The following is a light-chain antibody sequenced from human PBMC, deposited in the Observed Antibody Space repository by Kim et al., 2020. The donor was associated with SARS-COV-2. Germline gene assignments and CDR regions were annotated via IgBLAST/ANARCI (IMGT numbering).Light chain of an antibody. J-gene: IGKJ1*01. CDR3: MQATQSPRT. Sequence: DIVMTQTPLSSPVTLGQPASISCRSSQSLVHSDGTTYLSWLHQRPGQPPRLLIYNIFKRFSGVPDRFSGSWAGTDFTLRISRVEAEDVGIYYCMQATQSPRTFGQGTKVDIK. V-gene: IGKV2-24*01. CDR2: NIF. CDR1: QSLVHSDGTTY.